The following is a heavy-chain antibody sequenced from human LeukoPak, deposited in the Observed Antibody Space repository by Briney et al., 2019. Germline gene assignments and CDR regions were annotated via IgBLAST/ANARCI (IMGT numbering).Heavy chain of an antibody. J-gene: IGHJ4*02. CDR1: RYTFTSYY. CDR2: INPSGVST. CDR3: AILSRGARGWELLDY. D-gene: IGHD1-26*01. V-gene: IGHV1-46*01. Sequence: GASVKVSCKASRYTFTSYYMHWVRQAHGHGLEWMGIINPSGVSTSYAQKFQGRVTMTRDMSTSTVYMELSSLRSEDTAVYYCAILSRGARGWELLDYWGQGTLVTVSS.